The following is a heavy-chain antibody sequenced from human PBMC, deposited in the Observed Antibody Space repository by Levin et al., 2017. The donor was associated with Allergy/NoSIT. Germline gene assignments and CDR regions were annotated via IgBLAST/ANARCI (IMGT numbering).Heavy chain of an antibody. Sequence: GGSLRLSCAASGFTFSSYGMHWVRQAPGKGLEWVAVIWYDGSNKYYADSVKGRFTISRDNSKNTLYLQMNSLRAEDTAVYYCARDRNSGDTLGDYDILTGYSNYYYYGMDVWGQGTTVTVSS. D-gene: IGHD3-9*01. V-gene: IGHV3-33*01. CDR3: ARDRNSGDTLGDYDILTGYSNYYYYGMDV. CDR2: IWYDGSNK. CDR1: GFTFSSYG. J-gene: IGHJ6*02.